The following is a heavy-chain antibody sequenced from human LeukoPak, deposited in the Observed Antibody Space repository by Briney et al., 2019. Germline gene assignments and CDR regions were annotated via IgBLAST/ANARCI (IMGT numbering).Heavy chain of an antibody. CDR2: IYYSGST. V-gene: IGHV4-59*01. J-gene: IGHJ5*02. Sequence: SETLSLTCTVSGGSISNYYWSWIRQPPGKGLEWIGFIYYSGSTTYNPSFKSRATISVDTSKNQFSLKLSSVTAADTAVYYCARGTMMVGPWGQGTLVTVSS. CDR3: ARGTMMVGP. D-gene: IGHD3-22*01. CDR1: GGSISNYY.